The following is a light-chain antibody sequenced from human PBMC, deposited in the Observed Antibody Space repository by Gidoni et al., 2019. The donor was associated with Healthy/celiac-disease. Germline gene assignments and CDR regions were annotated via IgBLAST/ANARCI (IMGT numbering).Light chain of an antibody. Sequence: DIQMTQSPSSLSASVGDRVTITCQASQDMSDYLNWYQQKPGKAPELLIYDASNLETGVPSRFSGSGPGTDFTFTISSLQPEDIATYYCQQYDNLPITFGQXTRVEIK. V-gene: IGKV1-33*01. CDR1: QDMSDY. CDR2: DAS. CDR3: QQYDNLPIT. J-gene: IGKJ5*01.